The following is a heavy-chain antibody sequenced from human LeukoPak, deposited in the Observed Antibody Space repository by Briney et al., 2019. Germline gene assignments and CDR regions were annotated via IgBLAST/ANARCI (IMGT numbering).Heavy chain of an antibody. CDR2: INAYNGNT. D-gene: IGHD4-17*01. CDR3: ARDIIYGAKPDAFDI. CDR1: VYTFTSYG. V-gene: IGHV1-18*01. J-gene: IGHJ3*02. Sequence: ASVKVSCKASVYTFTSYGISWVRQAPGQGLEWMGWINAYNGNTNYAQKLQGRVTMTTDTSTSTAYMELRSLRSDDTAVYYCARDIIYGAKPDAFDIWGQGTMVTVSS.